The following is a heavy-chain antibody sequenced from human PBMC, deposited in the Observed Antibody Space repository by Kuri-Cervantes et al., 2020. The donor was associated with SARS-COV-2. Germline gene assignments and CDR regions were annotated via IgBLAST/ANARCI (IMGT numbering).Heavy chain of an antibody. CDR3: ARLDYLD. CDR2: ISGSSRTT. J-gene: IGHJ4*02. CDR1: GFTFSSYA. Sequence: GGSLRLSCAASGFTFSSYAMSWVRQAPGKGLEWVSYISGSSRTTFYAESVKGRFTISRDNAKNSLYLQMNSLRDEDTAVYYCARLDYLDWSQGTLVTVSS. D-gene: IGHD3-16*01. V-gene: IGHV3-48*02.